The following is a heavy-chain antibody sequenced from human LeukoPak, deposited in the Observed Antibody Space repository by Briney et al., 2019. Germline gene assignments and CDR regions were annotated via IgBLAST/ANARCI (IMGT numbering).Heavy chain of an antibody. CDR3: ASSTGTLDY. J-gene: IGHJ4*02. CDR2: LNGDGSSA. CDR1: GLSFNIYW. Sequence: GGSLRLSCAASGLSFNIYWMHWVRQAPGKGLTWASCLNGDGSSATYADSVKGRFTISRDNTKNTVYLQLNSLRAEDAGVYYCASSTGTLDYWGQGTRVTVSS. V-gene: IGHV3-74*03. D-gene: IGHD1-1*01.